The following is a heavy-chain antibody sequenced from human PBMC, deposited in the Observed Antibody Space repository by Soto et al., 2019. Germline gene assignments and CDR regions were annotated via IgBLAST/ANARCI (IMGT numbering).Heavy chain of an antibody. Sequence: LGESLKISCKGSGYSFTSYWISWVRQMPGKGLEWMGRIDPSDSYTNYSPSFQGHVTISADKSISTAYLQWSSLKASDTAMYYCARLLVATTMDYYYGMDVWGQGTTVTVSS. CDR1: GYSFTSYW. CDR2: IDPSDSYT. D-gene: IGHD5-12*01. J-gene: IGHJ6*02. V-gene: IGHV5-10-1*01. CDR3: ARLLVATTMDYYYGMDV.